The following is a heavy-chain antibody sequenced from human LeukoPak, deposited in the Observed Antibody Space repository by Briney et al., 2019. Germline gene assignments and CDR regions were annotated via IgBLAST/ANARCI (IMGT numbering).Heavy chain of an antibody. J-gene: IGHJ4*02. CDR2: INPNSGGT. CDR3: ARVWARVSDFWSGYDY. V-gene: IGHV1-2*02. D-gene: IGHD3-3*01. Sequence: ASVKVSCKASGYTFTGYYMHWVRQAPGQGLEWMGWINPNSGGTNYAQKFQGRVTMTRDTSISTAYMELSRLRSDDTAVYYCARVWARVSDFWSGYDYWGQGTLVTVSS. CDR1: GYTFTGYY.